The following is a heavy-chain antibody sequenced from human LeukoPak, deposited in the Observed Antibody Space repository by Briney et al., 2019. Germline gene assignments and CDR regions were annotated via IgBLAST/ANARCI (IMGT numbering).Heavy chain of an antibody. CDR3: AKAGWSCSSTSCYTSHYYYYMDV. Sequence: GGSLRLSCAASGFTFSSYGMHWVRQAPGKGLEWVAFIRYDGSNKYYADSVKGRFTISRDNSKNTLYLQVNSLRAEDTAVYYCAKAGWSCSSTSCYTSHYYYYMDVWGKGTTVTVSS. J-gene: IGHJ6*03. D-gene: IGHD2-2*02. CDR2: IRYDGSNK. CDR1: GFTFSSYG. V-gene: IGHV3-30*02.